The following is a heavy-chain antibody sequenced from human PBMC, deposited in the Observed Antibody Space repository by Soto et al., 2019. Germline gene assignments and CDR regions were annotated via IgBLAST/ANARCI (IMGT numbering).Heavy chain of an antibody. D-gene: IGHD3-16*01. V-gene: IGHV3-23*01. CDR1: GFTFSSYA. J-gene: IGHJ4*02. Sequence: EVQLLESGGGLVQPGGSLRLSCAASGFTFSSYAMSWVRQAPGKGLEWVSPISGSGGSKYYADSVKGRFTISRDNPKNSLYLQMNSLIAEDKAVYYCANDMVGERAFSYWCQGTLVTVS. CDR2: ISGSGGSK. CDR3: ANDMVGERAFSY.